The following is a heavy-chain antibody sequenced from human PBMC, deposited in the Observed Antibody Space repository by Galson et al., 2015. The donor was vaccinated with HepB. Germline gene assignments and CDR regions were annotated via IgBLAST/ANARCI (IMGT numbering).Heavy chain of an antibody. CDR1: GFTFSSYA. J-gene: IGHJ4*02. Sequence: LRLSCAASGFTFSSYAMYWVRQAPGKGLEYVSAISSNGGSTYYANSVKGRFTISRDNSKNTLYLQMGSLRAEDMAVYYCARGPVYLDSSGYLFDYWGQGTLVTVSS. V-gene: IGHV3-64*01. D-gene: IGHD3-22*01. CDR2: ISSNGGST. CDR3: ARGPVYLDSSGYLFDY.